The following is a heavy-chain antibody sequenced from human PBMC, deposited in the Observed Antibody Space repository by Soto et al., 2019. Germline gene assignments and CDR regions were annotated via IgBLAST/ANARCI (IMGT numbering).Heavy chain of an antibody. V-gene: IGHV5-51*01. CDR1: GYTFTNYW. CDR3: ARLVSLLQPIDS. Sequence: PGESLKISCQTSGYTFTNYWIGWVRQMLGGGLEWLGLIFPRDFDVRYSPSFEGQVTISADRSTATALLQWRSLEASDSALYFCARLVSLLQPIDSWGQGTPVTVSS. CDR2: IFPRDFDV. D-gene: IGHD4-4*01. J-gene: IGHJ5*01.